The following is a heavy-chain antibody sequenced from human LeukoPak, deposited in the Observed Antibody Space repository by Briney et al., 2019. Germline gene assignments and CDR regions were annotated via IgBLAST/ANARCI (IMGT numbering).Heavy chain of an antibody. CDR1: GASVSAYY. Sequence: SETLSLTCTVSGASVSAYYWTWIRQPPGKRLEWLGYIHDSGSANYNPSLNSRLTMSLDASKNQFSLKLSSVSAADTAVYYCVQVRLAGLFDPWGQGTLVTVSS. V-gene: IGHV4-59*02. CDR2: IHDSGSA. J-gene: IGHJ5*02. CDR3: VQVRLAGLFDP. D-gene: IGHD3-3*02.